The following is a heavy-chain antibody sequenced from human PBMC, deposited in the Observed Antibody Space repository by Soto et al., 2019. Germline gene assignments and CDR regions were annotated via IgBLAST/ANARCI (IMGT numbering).Heavy chain of an antibody. CDR3: ARDICGGNCPFDC. CDR2: IYASGTT. D-gene: IGHD2-21*02. V-gene: IGHV4-4*07. J-gene: IGHJ4*02. CDR1: GGSIRSYY. Sequence: QVQLQESGPGLVKPSETLSLTCTVSGGSIRSYYWSWIRQPPGRGLEWIGRIYASGTTNYNPSLKSRVTLSVDTSKNQCSLKLRSVTAAETAVYYCARDICGGNCPFDCWGQGTLVTVSS.